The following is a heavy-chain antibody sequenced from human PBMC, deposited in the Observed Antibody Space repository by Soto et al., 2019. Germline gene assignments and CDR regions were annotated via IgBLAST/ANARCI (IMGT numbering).Heavy chain of an antibody. CDR1: GGTFSSYA. CDR2: IIPIFGTA. J-gene: IGHJ6*02. Sequence: QVQLVQSGAEVKKPGSSVKVSCKASGGTFSSYAISWVRQAPGQGLEWMGGIIPIFGTANYAQKFQGRVTITADESTNTAYMELSSLRSEDTAVYYCARAYSSADDYYYYGMDVWGQGTTVTVSS. D-gene: IGHD6-25*01. CDR3: ARAYSSADDYYYYGMDV. V-gene: IGHV1-69*01.